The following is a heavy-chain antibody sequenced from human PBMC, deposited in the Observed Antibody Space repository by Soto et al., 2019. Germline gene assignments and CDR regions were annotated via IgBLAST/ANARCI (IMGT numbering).Heavy chain of an antibody. CDR3: ARGLPDYSNPHRPYGMDV. CDR2: IIPIFGTA. Sequence: SVKVSCKASGGTFSSYAISWVRQAPGQGLEWMGGIIPIFGTANYAQKFQGRVTITADKSTSTAYMELSSLRSEDTAVYYCARGLPDYSNPHRPYGMDVWGQGTTVTVSS. J-gene: IGHJ6*02. V-gene: IGHV1-69*06. D-gene: IGHD4-4*01. CDR1: GGTFSSYA.